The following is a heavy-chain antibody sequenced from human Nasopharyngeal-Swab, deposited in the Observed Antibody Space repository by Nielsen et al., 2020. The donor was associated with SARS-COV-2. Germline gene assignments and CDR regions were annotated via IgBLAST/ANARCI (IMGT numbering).Heavy chain of an antibody. CDR3: AREGDTAMAYYYYYMDV. Sequence: ASAKVSCKASGYTFTSYGISWVRQAPGQGLEWMGWISAYNGNTNYAQKLQGRVTMTTDTSTSTAYMELRSLRSDDTAVYYCAREGDTAMAYYYYYMDVWGKGTTVTVSS. CDR1: GYTFTSYG. V-gene: IGHV1-18*01. D-gene: IGHD5-18*01. J-gene: IGHJ6*03. CDR2: ISAYNGNT.